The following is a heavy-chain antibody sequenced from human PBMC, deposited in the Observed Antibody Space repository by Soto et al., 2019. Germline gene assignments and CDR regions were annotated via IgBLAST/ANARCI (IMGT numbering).Heavy chain of an antibody. CDR3: ARWVIVVVNAIPDYYGMDV. V-gene: IGHV1-18*04. CDR2: ISAYNGNT. CDR1: GYTFTSYG. Sequence: GASVKVSCKASGYTFTSYGISWVRQAPGQGLEWMGWISAYNGNTNYAQKLQGRVTMTTDTSTSTAYMELRSLRSDDTAVYYCARWVIVVVNAIPDYYGMDVWGQGTTVTVSS. D-gene: IGHD2-21*01. J-gene: IGHJ6*02.